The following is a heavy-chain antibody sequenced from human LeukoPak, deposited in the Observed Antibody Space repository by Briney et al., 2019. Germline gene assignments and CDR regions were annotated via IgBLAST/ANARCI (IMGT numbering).Heavy chain of an antibody. CDR1: GFAFSTYS. CDR3: AREPRIAAAGTPFDY. D-gene: IGHD6-13*01. V-gene: IGHV3-21*01. J-gene: IGHJ4*02. Sequence: GGSLRLSCAAPGFAFSTYSMNWVRQAPGKGLEWVSSFSSSSSYIYYADSVKGRFTISRDNAKNSLCLQMNSLRAEDTAVYYCAREPRIAAAGTPFDYWGQGTLVTVSS. CDR2: FSSSSSYI.